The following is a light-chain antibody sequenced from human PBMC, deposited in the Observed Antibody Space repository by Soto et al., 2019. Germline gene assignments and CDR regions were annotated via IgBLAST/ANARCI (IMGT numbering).Light chain of an antibody. CDR1: QRVLYSSNNKNY. V-gene: IGKV4-1*01. CDR3: QQYYSTTST. CDR2: WAS. J-gene: IGKJ4*01. Sequence: DIVMTQSPDSLAVSLGERATINCKSSQRVLYSSNNKNYLAWYQQKPGQPPKLIIYWASTRESGVPDRFSGSGSGTDFTLTISSLQAEDVAVYYCQQYYSTTSTFGGGTKVEIK.